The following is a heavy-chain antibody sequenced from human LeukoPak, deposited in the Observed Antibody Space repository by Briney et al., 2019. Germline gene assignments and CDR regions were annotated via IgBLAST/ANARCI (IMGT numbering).Heavy chain of an antibody. J-gene: IGHJ6*03. CDR2: IYYSGST. V-gene: IGHV4-59*01. Sequence: SETLSLTCTVSGGSISSYYWSWIRQPPGKGLEWIGYIYYSGSTNYNPSLKSRVTISVDTSKNQFSLKLSSVTAADTAVYYCATRVVPAAGTKYYYYYYMDVWGKGTTVTVSS. CDR3: ATRVVPAAGTKYYYYYYMDV. CDR1: GGSISSYY. D-gene: IGHD2-2*01.